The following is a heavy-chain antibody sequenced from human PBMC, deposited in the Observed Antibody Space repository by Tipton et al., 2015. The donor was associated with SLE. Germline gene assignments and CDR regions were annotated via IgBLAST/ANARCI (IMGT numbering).Heavy chain of an antibody. CDR2: IYTSGST. V-gene: IGHV4-4*09. Sequence: TLSLTCTVSGGSISSHYWSWIRQPPGKGLEWIGYIYTSGSTNYNPSLKSRVTISVDTSENQFSLKLSSVTAADTAVYYCARIWGYYDSSVYYPDAFDIWGQGTMVTVSS. CDR3: ARIWGYYDSSVYYPDAFDI. CDR1: GGSISSHY. D-gene: IGHD3-22*01. J-gene: IGHJ3*02.